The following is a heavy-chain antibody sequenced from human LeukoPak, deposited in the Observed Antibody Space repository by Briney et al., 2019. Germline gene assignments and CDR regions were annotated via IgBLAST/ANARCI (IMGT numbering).Heavy chain of an antibody. CDR2: IYYSGST. CDR3: ASNVDTALDAFDI. Sequence: MPSETLSLTRTVSGGSISSSSYYWGWIRQPPGKGLEWIGSIYYSGSTYYNPSLKSRVTISVDTSKNQFSLKLSSVTAADTAVYYCASNVDTALDAFDIWGQGTMVTVSS. D-gene: IGHD5-18*01. CDR1: GGSISSSSYY. V-gene: IGHV4-39*01. J-gene: IGHJ3*02.